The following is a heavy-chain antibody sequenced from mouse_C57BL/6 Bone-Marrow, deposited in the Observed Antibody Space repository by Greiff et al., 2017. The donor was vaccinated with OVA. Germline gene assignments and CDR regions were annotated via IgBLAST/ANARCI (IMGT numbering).Heavy chain of an antibody. V-gene: IGHV6-6*01. CDR2: IRNKANNHAT. D-gene: IGHD2-4*01. CDR1: GFTFSDAW. Sequence: EVQLVESGGGLVQPGGSMKLSCAASGFTFSDAWMDWVRQSPEKGLEWVAEIRNKANNHATYYAESVKGRFTISRDDSKSSVYLQMNSLRAEDTGIHYCTRAGLRHAMDYWGQGTSVTVSS. J-gene: IGHJ4*01. CDR3: TRAGLRHAMDY.